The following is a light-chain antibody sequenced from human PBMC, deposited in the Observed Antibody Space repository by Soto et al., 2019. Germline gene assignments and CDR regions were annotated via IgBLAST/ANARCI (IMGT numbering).Light chain of an antibody. CDR3: QQYNTYSRT. CDR1: QSINNY. Sequence: DIQMTQSPSSLSASVGDRVTITCRASQSINNYLNWYQQKPGKAPNLLIYDASTLESGVPSRFSGSGSGTEFSLTISSLQPDDFATYYCQQYNTYSRTFGQGTKVDIK. V-gene: IGKV1-5*01. CDR2: DAS. J-gene: IGKJ1*01.